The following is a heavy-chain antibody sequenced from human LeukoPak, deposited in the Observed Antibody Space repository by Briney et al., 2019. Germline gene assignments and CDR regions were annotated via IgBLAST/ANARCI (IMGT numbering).Heavy chain of an antibody. V-gene: IGHV3-30-3*01. CDR2: ISYDGSNK. J-gene: IGHJ1*01. D-gene: IGHD6-13*01. CDR3: AKASSSWLDEYFQH. CDR1: GFTFSSYA. Sequence: GGSLRLSCAASGFTFSSYAMHWVRQAPGKGLEWVAVISYDGSNKYYADSVKGRFTISRDNSKNTLYLQMNSLRAEDTAVYYCAKASSSWLDEYFQHWGQGTLVTVSS.